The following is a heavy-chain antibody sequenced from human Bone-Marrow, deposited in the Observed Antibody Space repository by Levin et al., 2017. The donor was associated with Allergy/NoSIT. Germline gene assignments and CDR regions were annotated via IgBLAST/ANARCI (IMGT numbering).Heavy chain of an antibody. CDR1: GFTFSSSA. D-gene: IGHD2-8*01. CDR2: ISGSGGST. CDR3: AKSSPKGEDIVLMVYAIRFDY. V-gene: IGHV3-23*01. J-gene: IGHJ4*02. Sequence: LSLTCAASGFTFSSSAMSWVRQAPGKGLEWVSAISGSGGSTYYADSVKGRFTISRDNSKNTLYLQMNSLRAEDTAVYYCAKSSPKGEDIVLMVYAIRFDYWGQGTLVTVSS.